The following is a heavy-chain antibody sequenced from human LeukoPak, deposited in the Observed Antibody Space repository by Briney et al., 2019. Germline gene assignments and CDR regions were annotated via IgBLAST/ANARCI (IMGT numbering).Heavy chain of an antibody. J-gene: IGHJ4*02. D-gene: IGHD3-9*01. CDR3: ARVVRYFLQTRHSLGFDY. CDR2: INHSGST. CDR1: GGSFSGYY. V-gene: IGHV4-34*01. Sequence: SETLSLTCAVYGGSFSGYYWSWIRQPPGKGLKWIGEINHSGSTNYNPSLKSRVTISVDTSKNQFSLKLSSVTAADTAVYYCARVVRYFLQTRHSLGFDYWGQGTLVTVSS.